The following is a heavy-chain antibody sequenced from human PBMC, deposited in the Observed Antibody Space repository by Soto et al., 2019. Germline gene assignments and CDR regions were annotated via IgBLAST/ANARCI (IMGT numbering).Heavy chain of an antibody. CDR1: GFSFSTGGVG. Sequence: QITLMESGPTMVKPTQTLTLTCTFSGFSFSTGGVGVGWIRQPPGKALEWLALIYWNDDERYSPSLKSRLTITKDTSKSQVVLTMTNMDPMDAATYYCAHGRTIFGVVLPGTYWGQGTLVTVSS. CDR3: AHGRTIFGVVLPGTY. J-gene: IGHJ4*02. D-gene: IGHD3-3*01. V-gene: IGHV2-5*01. CDR2: IYWNDDE.